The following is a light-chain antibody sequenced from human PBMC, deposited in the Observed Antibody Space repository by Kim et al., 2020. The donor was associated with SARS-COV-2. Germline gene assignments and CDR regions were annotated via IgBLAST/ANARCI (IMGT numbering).Light chain of an antibody. V-gene: IGKV1-39*01. CDR3: QQSYSTPRT. CDR2: AAS. J-gene: IGKJ1*01. Sequence: AAVGDRVTISGRASQSISSYLNWYQQKPGKAPKLLIYAASSLQSGVPSRFSGSGSGTDFTLTISSLQPEDFATYYCQQSYSTPRTFGQGTKVDIK. CDR1: QSISSY.